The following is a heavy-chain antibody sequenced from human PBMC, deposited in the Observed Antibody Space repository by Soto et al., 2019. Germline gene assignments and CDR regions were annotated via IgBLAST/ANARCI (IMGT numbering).Heavy chain of an antibody. CDR3: VKGSASFRPYYFDY. CDR1: GFTFSDYA. J-gene: IGHJ4*02. D-gene: IGHD6-6*01. V-gene: IGHV3-23*01. Sequence: EVQLLESGGALVQPGGSLRLSCAASGFTFSDYAMSWIRQAPGKGLEWVSVISGGGGSTWLADSVKGRFTISRDNSKNTVYVQMNSLRAEDSAVYYCVKGSASFRPYYFDYWGQGTLVTVSS. CDR2: ISGGGGST.